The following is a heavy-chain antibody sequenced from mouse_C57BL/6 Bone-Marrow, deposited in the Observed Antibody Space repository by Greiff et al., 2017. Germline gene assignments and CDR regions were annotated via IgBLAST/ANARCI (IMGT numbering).Heavy chain of an antibody. CDR1: GYTFTSYE. CDR3: ARVCGYCPPWFAY. CDR2: ISPRDGST. D-gene: IGHD2-3*01. J-gene: IGHJ3*01. Sequence: QVQLQQSGPELVKPGASVTLSCKASGYTFTSYEINWVKQRPGQGLEWIGWISPRDGSTKYTEKFKGKATLPVDTSSSPAYMELHSLTSEDYAVYFCARVCGYCPPWFAYGGQGTLVTVSA. V-gene: IGHV1-85*01.